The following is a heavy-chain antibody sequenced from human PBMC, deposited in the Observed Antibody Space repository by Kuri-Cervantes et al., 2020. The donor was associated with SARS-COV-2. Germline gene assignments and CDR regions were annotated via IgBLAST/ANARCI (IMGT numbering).Heavy chain of an antibody. CDR1: GFIFSSYA. Sequence: GGSLRLSCSASGFIFSSYAMHWVRQAPGKGLEYVSAISSNGGSTYYADSVKGRFTISRDNSKNTLYLQMSSLRAEDTAVYYCVKDYYGSGSYYMNWFDPWGQGTLVTVSS. CDR2: ISSNGGST. V-gene: IGHV3-64D*06. CDR3: VKDYYGSGSYYMNWFDP. D-gene: IGHD3-10*01. J-gene: IGHJ5*02.